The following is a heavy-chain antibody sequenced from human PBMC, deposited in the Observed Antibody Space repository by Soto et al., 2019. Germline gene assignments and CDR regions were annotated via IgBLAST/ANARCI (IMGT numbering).Heavy chain of an antibody. J-gene: IGHJ6*02. V-gene: IGHV4-30-4*01. CDR2: IYYSGST. Sequence: SETLSFTCTVSGGSISSGDYYWSWIRQPPGKGLEWIGYIYYSGSTSYNASLKSRTSISADPSNNQFSLKLHSLTAADTAVYFCGTMPIVVEPAPMDVWGPGTSVTVSS. D-gene: IGHD2-2*01. CDR3: GTMPIVVEPAPMDV. CDR1: GGSISSGDYY.